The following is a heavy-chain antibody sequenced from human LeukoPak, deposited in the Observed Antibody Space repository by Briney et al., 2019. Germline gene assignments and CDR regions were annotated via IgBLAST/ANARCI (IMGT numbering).Heavy chain of an antibody. CDR2: ISSSSSYI. V-gene: IGHV3-21*01. Sequence: GGPLRLSCAVSGFTFSSYSKNWVRHAPGKGLGRVSSISSSSSYIYYADSAQGRFTISRDNAKNSLYLQMNSLGAEDTAMYYCARDREMAVKPMDVWGQGTTVTVSS. CDR1: GFTFSSYS. J-gene: IGHJ6*02. CDR3: ARDREMAVKPMDV. D-gene: IGHD5-24*01.